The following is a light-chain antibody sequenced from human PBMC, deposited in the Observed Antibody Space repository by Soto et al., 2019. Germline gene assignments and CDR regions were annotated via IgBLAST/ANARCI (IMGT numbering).Light chain of an antibody. V-gene: IGLV2-11*01. J-gene: IGLJ2*01. CDR3: CAYAGSNTLV. CDR2: DVI. CDR1: SSDVGGYNS. Sequence: QSVLTQPRSVSGSPGQSVTVSCIGTSSDVGGYNSVSWYQEHPGKAPKLMIYDVIKRPSGVSNRFSASKSGNTASLTISGLQAEDEADYYCCAYAGSNTLVFGGGTQLTVL.